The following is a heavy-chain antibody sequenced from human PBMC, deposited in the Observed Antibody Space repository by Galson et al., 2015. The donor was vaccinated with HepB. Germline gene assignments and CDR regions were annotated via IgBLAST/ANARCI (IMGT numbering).Heavy chain of an antibody. CDR3: AREASHYGSGSTSFHEGY. CDR2: IIPIFGTA. Sequence: SVKVSCKASGGTFSSYAISWVRQAPGQGLEWMGGIIPIFGTANYAQKFQGRVTITADESTSTAYMELSSLRSEDTAVYYCAREASHYGSGSTSFHEGYWGQGTLVTVSS. J-gene: IGHJ4*02. V-gene: IGHV1-69*13. D-gene: IGHD3-10*01. CDR1: GGTFSSYA.